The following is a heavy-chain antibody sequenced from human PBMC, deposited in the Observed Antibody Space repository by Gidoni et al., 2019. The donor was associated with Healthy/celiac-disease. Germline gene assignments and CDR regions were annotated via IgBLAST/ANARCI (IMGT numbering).Heavy chain of an antibody. CDR2: ISSSSSYI. Sequence: EVQLVASGGGLVKPGGSLRLSCAASGFTFSSYRMNWVRQAPGKGLEWVSSISSSSSYIYYADSVKGRFTISRDNAKNSLYLQMNSLRAEDTAVYYCARDLCSGGSCYSGAFDIWGQGTMVTVSS. CDR3: ARDLCSGGSCYSGAFDI. V-gene: IGHV3-21*01. J-gene: IGHJ3*02. CDR1: GFTFSSYR. D-gene: IGHD2-15*01.